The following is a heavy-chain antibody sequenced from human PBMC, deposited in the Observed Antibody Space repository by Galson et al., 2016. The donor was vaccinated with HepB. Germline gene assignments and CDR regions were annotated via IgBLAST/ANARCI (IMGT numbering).Heavy chain of an antibody. J-gene: IGHJ4*02. V-gene: IGHV3-23*01. CDR1: GFAFNTYA. CDR3: AKEQGTDEAWFGASDY. CDR2: VSASGHRT. Sequence: SLRLSCAASGFAFNTYALNWVRQAPGKGLEWVSAVSASGHRTYYADSVKGRFTISRDNSKNTLYLQMDSLRADDTAIYYCAKEQGTDEAWFGASDYWGQGTRVTVSS. D-gene: IGHD3-10*01.